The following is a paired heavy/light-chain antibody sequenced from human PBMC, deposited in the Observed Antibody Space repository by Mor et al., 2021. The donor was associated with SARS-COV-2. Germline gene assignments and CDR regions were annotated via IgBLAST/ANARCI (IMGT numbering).Light chain of an antibody. CDR2: QDN. CDR1: KLGDKH. V-gene: IGLV3-1*01. J-gene: IGLJ2*01. CDR3: QAWDSSTAGV. Sequence: SYELTQPPSVSVSPRQTASITCSGDKLGDKHACWYQQKPGQSPVLVIYQDNKRPSGIPERFSGSNSGNTATLTISGTQALDEADYYCQAWDSSTAGVFGGGTKLTVL.
Heavy chain of an antibody. CDR3: ARAHGMGAFDI. V-gene: IGHV1-2*06. Sequence: QVQLVQSGAEVKKPGASVKVSCKASGYTFSGYYMHWVRQAPGQGLEWMARINPNNGGRNYAQKFQGRVTLTRDTSISTAYMELSRLRSDDTAVYYCARAHGMGAFDIWGRGTMVTVSS. CDR2: INPNNGGR. D-gene: IGHD3-16*01. J-gene: IGHJ3*02. CDR1: GYTFSGYY.